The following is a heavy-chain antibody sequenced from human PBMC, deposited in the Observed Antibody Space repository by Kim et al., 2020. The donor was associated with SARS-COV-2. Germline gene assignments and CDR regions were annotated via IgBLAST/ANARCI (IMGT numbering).Heavy chain of an antibody. CDR1: GFTFSSYA. D-gene: IGHD2-15*01. V-gene: IGHV3-23*01. CDR3: AKGPALPWWDYYYYGMDV. Sequence: GGSLRLSCAASGFTFSSYAMSWVRQAPGKGLEWVSAISGSGGSTYYADSVKGRFTISRDNSKNTLYLQMNSLRAEDTAVYYCAKGPALPWWDYYYYGMDVWGQGTTVTVSS. CDR2: ISGSGGST. J-gene: IGHJ6*02.